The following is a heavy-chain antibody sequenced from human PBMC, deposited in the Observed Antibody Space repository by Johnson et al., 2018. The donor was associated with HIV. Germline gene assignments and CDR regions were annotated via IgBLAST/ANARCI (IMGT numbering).Heavy chain of an antibody. Sequence: VQLVESGGGVVQPGRSLRLSCEASEFAFSSYVMHWVRQAPGKGLEWVALISYDGSDRYYADPVKGRFTISRDNSKNTLYLQMNSLRAEDTAVYYCARGVYCSGGRCYSLSTNWGQGTMVTVSS. V-gene: IGHV3-30-3*01. D-gene: IGHD2-15*01. CDR2: ISYDGSDR. CDR3: ARGVYCSGGRCYSLSTN. J-gene: IGHJ3*01. CDR1: EFAFSSYV.